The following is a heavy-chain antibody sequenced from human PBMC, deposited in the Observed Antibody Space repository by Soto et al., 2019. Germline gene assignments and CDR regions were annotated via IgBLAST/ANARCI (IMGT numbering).Heavy chain of an antibody. CDR2: ISWDGGST. CDR1: GFTFDDYT. Sequence: PGGSLRLSCAASGFTFDDYTMHWVRQAPGKGLEWVSLISWDGGSTYYADSVKGRFTISRDNSKNSLYLQMNSLRTEDTALYYCAKDRYSSSWPTYFDYWGQGTLVTVSS. D-gene: IGHD6-13*01. V-gene: IGHV3-43*01. CDR3: AKDRYSSSWPTYFDY. J-gene: IGHJ4*02.